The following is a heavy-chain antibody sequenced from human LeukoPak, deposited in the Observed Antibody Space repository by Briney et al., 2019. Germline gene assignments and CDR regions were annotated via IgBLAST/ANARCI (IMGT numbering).Heavy chain of an antibody. CDR1: GYTFTMYY. CDR2: INPTDGAT. D-gene: IGHD2-15*01. Sequence: ASVKVSCKASGYTFTMYYIHWVRQAPGQGLEWMGVINPTDGATTYPQRFQGRVTITADKSTSTAYMELSSLRSEDTAVYYCARELVVAALNFDYWGQGTLVTVSS. V-gene: IGHV1-46*01. CDR3: ARELVVAALNFDY. J-gene: IGHJ4*02.